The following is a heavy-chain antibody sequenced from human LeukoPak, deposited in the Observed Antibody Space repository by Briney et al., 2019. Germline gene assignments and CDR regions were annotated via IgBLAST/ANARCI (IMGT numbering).Heavy chain of an antibody. CDR1: GYTFTGYY. D-gene: IGHD3-22*01. CDR2: INPNSGGT. V-gene: IGHV1-2*06. Sequence: ASVKVSCKASGYTFTGYYMHWVRQAPGQGLEWMGRINPNSGGTNYAQKFQGRVTMTRDTSISTAYMELSRLKSDETAVYYCARERKYCYDSSGPLGDWGQGTLVTVSS. J-gene: IGHJ4*02. CDR3: ARERKYCYDSSGPLGD.